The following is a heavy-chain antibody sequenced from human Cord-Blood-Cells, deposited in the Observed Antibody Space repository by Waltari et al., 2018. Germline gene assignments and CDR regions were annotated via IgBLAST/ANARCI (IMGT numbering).Heavy chain of an antibody. Sequence: EVQLLESGGGLVQPGGSLRLSCAASGFTFSSYAMSWVRQAPGKGLEWVSAISGSGGSTYYADSVKGRFTISRDNSKNTLYLQMNSLRAEDTAVYYCAKRGLTWIQHNRYGMDVWGQGTTVTVSS. CDR2: ISGSGGST. CDR1: GFTFSSYA. CDR3: AKRGLTWIQHNRYGMDV. V-gene: IGHV3-23*01. D-gene: IGHD5-18*01. J-gene: IGHJ6*02.